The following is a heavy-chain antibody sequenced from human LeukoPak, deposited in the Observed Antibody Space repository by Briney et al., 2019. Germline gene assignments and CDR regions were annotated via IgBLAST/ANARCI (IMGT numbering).Heavy chain of an antibody. Sequence: ASVKVSCKASGYTLTGYYMHWVRQAPGQGLEWMGWINPNSGGTNYAQKFQGRVTMTRDTSISTAYMELSRLRSDDTAVYYCARDDSSGYPVGVWGQGTTVTVSS. J-gene: IGHJ6*02. D-gene: IGHD3-22*01. CDR1: GYTLTGYY. V-gene: IGHV1-2*02. CDR2: INPNSGGT. CDR3: ARDDSSGYPVGV.